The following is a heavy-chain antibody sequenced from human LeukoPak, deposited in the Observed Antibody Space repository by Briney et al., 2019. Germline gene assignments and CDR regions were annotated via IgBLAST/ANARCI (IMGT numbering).Heavy chain of an antibody. CDR3: ARGYGDFTYYFDY. D-gene: IGHD4-17*01. J-gene: IGHJ4*02. V-gene: IGHV3-30*04. Sequence: PRRSLRLSCAASGFTFSSYAMHWVRQAPGKGLEWVAVISYDGSNKYYADSVKGRFTISRDNSKNTLYLQMNSLRAEDTAVYYCARGYGDFTYYFDYWGQGTLVTVST. CDR2: ISYDGSNK. CDR1: GFTFSSYA.